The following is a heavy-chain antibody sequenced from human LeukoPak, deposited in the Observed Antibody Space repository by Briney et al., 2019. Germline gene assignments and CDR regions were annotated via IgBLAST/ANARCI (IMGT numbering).Heavy chain of an antibody. CDR1: GGSISSSSYY. CDR2: IYYSGST. CDR3: ARQTGGARDYAWGSYRIRFVDY. V-gene: IGHV4-39*01. Sequence: SETLSLTCTVSGGSISSSSYYWGWIRQPPGKGLEWTGSIYYSGSTYYNPSLKSRVTISVDTSKNQFSLKLSSVTAADTAVYYCARQTGGARDYAWGSYRIRFVDYWGQGTLVTVSS. J-gene: IGHJ4*02. D-gene: IGHD3-16*02.